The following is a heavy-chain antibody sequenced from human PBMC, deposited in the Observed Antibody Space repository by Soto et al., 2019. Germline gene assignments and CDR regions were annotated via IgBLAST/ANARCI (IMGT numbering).Heavy chain of an antibody. J-gene: IGHJ4*02. V-gene: IGHV4-34*01. CDR2: IYYSGST. Sequence: PSETLSLTCVVSGGSLSDYFWSWIRQPPGKGLEWIGEIYYSGSTNYNPSLKSRVTISVDTSKNQFSLKLSSVTAADTAVYYCARSGSDDYGDYYFDYWGQGTLVTV. CDR3: ARSGSDDYGDYYFDY. CDR1: GGSLSDYF. D-gene: IGHD4-17*01.